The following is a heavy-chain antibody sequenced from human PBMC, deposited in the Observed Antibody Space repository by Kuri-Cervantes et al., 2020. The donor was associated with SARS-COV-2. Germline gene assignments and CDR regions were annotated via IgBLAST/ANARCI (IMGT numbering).Heavy chain of an antibody. CDR2: ISSSSSYI. CDR3: AKSPTRMGPLVVPAAIQLYYYGMDV. Sequence: LSLTCAASGFTFSSYSMNWVRQAPGKGLEWVSSISSSSSYIYYADSVKGRFTISRDNAKNSLYLQMNSLRAEDTAVYYCAKSPTRMGPLVVPAAIQLYYYGMDVWGQGNTVTVSS. CDR1: GFTFSSYS. D-gene: IGHD2-2*01. J-gene: IGHJ6*02. V-gene: IGHV3-21*04.